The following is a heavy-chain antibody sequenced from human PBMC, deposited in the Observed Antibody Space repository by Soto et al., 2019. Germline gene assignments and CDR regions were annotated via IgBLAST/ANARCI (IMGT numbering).Heavy chain of an antibody. V-gene: IGHV1-69*13. J-gene: IGHJ6*02. D-gene: IGHD2-15*01. CDR1: GGTFSSYA. Sequence: SVKVSCKASGGTFSSYAISWVRQAPGQGLEWMGGIIPIFGTANYAQKFQGRVTITADGSTSTAYMELSSLRSEDTAVYYCARAPGYGCSGGSCYSFPIRYYYGTDVWGQGTTVTVSS. CDR2: IIPIFGTA. CDR3: ARAPGYGCSGGSCYSFPIRYYYGTDV.